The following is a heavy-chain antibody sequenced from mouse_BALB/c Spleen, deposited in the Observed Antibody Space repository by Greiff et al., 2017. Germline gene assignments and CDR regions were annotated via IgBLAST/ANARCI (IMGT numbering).Heavy chain of an antibody. J-gene: IGHJ4*01. D-gene: IGHD2-4*01. V-gene: IGHV3-8*02. CDR1: GDSITSGY. Sequence: EVLLVESGPSLVKPSQTLSLTCSVTGDSITSGYWNWIRKFPGNKLEYMGYISYSGSTYYNPSLKSRISITRDTSKNQYYLQLNSVTTEDTATYYCARGKKIYYDSYYAMDYGGQGTSVTVSS. CDR3: ARGKKIYYDSYYAMDY. CDR2: ISYSGST.